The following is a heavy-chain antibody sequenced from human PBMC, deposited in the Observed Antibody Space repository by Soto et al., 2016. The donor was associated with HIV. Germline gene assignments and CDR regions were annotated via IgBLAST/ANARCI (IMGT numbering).Heavy chain of an antibody. V-gene: IGHV3-53*02. D-gene: IGHD2-15*01. Sequence: VQLVETGGGLIHPGGSLKLSCAASGFTVSSNYMTWVRQAPGKELEWVSVIYTGGSTNYAESVKGRFNISRDNSKNTLYLQMNNLRADDTAIYYCARAYCSGGSCPLGYWGQGTLVTVSS. CDR2: IYTGGST. J-gene: IGHJ4*02. CDR1: GFTVSSNY. CDR3: ARAYCSGGSCPLGY.